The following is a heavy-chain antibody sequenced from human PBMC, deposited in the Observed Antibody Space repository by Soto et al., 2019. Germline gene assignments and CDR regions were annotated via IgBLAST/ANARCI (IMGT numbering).Heavy chain of an antibody. V-gene: IGHV1-69*13. CDR3: ARDRFNLNAMGRFVAFDI. Sequence: GASVKVSCKASGGTFSSYAISWVRQAPGQGLEWMGGIIPIFGTANYAQKFQGRVTITADESTSTAYMELSSLRSEDTAVYYCARDRFNLNAMGRFVAFDIWGQGTMVTVSS. CDR1: GGTFSSYA. CDR2: IIPIFGTA. J-gene: IGHJ3*02. D-gene: IGHD3-16*01.